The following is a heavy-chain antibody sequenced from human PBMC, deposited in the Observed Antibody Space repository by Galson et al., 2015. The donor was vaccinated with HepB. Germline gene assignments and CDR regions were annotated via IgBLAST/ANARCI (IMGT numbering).Heavy chain of an antibody. Sequence: SLRLSCAASGFTFSSYSMNWVRQAPGKGLEWVSSIGSSSSYIYYADSVKGRFTISRDNAKNSLFLQMNSLRAEDTAVYYCARHHCRGGGRYYYYYGMDVWGQGTTVTVSS. V-gene: IGHV3-21*06. CDR2: IGSSSSYI. D-gene: IGHD2-15*01. CDR1: GFTFSSYS. CDR3: ARHHCRGGGRYYYYYGMDV. J-gene: IGHJ6*01.